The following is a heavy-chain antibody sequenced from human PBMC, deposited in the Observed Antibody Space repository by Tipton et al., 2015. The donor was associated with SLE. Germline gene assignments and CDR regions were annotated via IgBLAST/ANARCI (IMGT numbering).Heavy chain of an antibody. CDR3: ARGRDIVVARDAFDI. J-gene: IGHJ3*02. CDR2: MYDSGST. Sequence: TLSLTCTVSGGPISNYYWSWIRQPPGKGLEWIGYMYDSGSTTYNPSLKSRVTISVDTSKSQFSLKLSSVTAADTAVYYCARGRDIVVARDAFDIWGQGTMVTVSS. V-gene: IGHV4-59*12. D-gene: IGHD2-15*01. CDR1: GGPISNYY.